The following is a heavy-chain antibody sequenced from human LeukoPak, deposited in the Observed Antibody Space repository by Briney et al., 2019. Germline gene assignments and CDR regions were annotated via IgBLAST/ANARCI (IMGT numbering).Heavy chain of an antibody. CDR3: AREGVVAFDI. CDR2: IYYSGST. Sequence: SETLSLTCTVSGGSISSGGDYWSRIRQRPGKGLEWIGYIYYSGSTYYNPSLKSRVTISVDTSKNQFSLKLSSVTAADTAVYYCAREGVVAFDIWGQGTMVTVSS. D-gene: IGHD2-15*01. J-gene: IGHJ3*02. CDR1: GGSISSGGDY. V-gene: IGHV4-31*03.